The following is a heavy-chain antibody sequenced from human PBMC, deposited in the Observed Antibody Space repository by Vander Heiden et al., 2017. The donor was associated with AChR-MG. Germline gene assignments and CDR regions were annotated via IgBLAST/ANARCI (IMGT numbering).Heavy chain of an antibody. V-gene: IGHV3-7*01. CDR1: GFTLSYYW. J-gene: IGHJ4*02. D-gene: IGHD4-4*01. Sequence: EVHLVESGGGLVQPGGSLRLSCAASGFTLSYYWMTWIRQVPGKGLEWVANIKEDGSRQNYMEPVKGRFTISRDNAKNSLYLQMNSLRAEDTDVYYCARQSPNARSTPDYWGQGTLVTVSS. CDR3: ARQSPNARSTPDY. CDR2: IKEDGSRQ.